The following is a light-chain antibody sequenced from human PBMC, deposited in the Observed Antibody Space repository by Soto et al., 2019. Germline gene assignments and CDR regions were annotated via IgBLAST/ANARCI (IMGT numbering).Light chain of an antibody. J-gene: IGKJ2*02. CDR1: QSVSSN. V-gene: IGKV3-15*01. CDR2: YAS. CDR3: QQYNNWPPCT. Sequence: EIVMTQSPATLSVSPGERATLSCRASQSVSSNFAWYHQKTRHAPRLLIYYASTKATGIPARFSGSGSGTEVTLTISSRQSEDVAVYYCQQYNNWPPCTFGQGTKLEIK.